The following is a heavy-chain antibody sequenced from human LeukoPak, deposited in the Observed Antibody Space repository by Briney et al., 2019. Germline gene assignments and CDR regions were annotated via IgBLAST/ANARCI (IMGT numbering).Heavy chain of an antibody. Sequence: GGSLRLSCAASGFTFSSYSMNWVRQAPGKGLEWVSSISSSSSYIYYADSVKGRFTISRDNAKNSLYLQMNSLRAQDTAVYYCACRGYSYGYAVDYCGQGTLVTVSS. J-gene: IGHJ4*02. CDR2: ISSSSSYI. V-gene: IGHV3-21*01. CDR3: ACRGYSYGYAVDY. CDR1: GFTFSSYS. D-gene: IGHD5-18*01.